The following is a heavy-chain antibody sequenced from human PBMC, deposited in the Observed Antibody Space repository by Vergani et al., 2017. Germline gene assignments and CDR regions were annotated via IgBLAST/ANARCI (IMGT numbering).Heavy chain of an antibody. V-gene: IGHV1-69*06. CDR3: AGGLMGDYEYYYGMDV. CDR2: IIPIFGTA. CDR1: GGTFSSYA. J-gene: IGHJ6*02. D-gene: IGHD4-17*01. Sequence: QVQLVQSGAEVKKPGSSVKVSCKASGGTFSSYAISWVRQAPGQGLEWMGGIIPIFGTANYAQTFQGRVTITADKSTSTAYMELSSLRSEDTAVYYCAGGLMGDYEYYYGMDVWGQGTTVTVSS.